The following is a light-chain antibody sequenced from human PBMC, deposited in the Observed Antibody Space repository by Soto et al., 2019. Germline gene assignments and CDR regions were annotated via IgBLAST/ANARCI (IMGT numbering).Light chain of an antibody. CDR2: VAS. CDR1: QSISSY. CDR3: QQSHSTPLT. J-gene: IGKJ4*01. V-gene: IGKV1-39*01. Sequence: DIQMTQSPSSLSASIGDRVTITCRASQSISSYLNWYQQKPGKAPELLIYVASSLKSGVPSRFSGSGSGTDFTLTISSLQLEDFAIYYCQQSHSTPLTFGGGTKVEIK.